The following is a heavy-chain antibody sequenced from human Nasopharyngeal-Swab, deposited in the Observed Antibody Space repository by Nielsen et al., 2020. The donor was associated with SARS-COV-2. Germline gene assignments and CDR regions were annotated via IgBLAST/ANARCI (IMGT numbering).Heavy chain of an antibody. D-gene: IGHD3-10*01. CDR1: GFTFSSYA. V-gene: IGHV3-30-3*01. CDR3: ARSPYGSEENWFDP. J-gene: IGHJ5*02. Sequence: GESPKISCAASGFTFSSYAMHWVRQAPGKGLEWVAVISYDGSNKYYADSVKGRFTISRDNSKNTLYLQMNSLRAEDTAVYYCARSPYGSEENWFDPWGQGTLVTVSS. CDR2: ISYDGSNK.